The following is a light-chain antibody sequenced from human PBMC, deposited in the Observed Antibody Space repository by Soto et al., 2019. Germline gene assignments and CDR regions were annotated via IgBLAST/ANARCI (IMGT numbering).Light chain of an antibody. CDR3: AAWDDSLNGVV. CDR1: SSNVGSYP. V-gene: IGLV1-44*01. Sequence: QSVLTQPPSASGTPGQRVTISCSGSSSNVGSYPVYWYQQLPGTAPKVLIYSGNRRPSGVPARFSGSKSGTSASLAISGLQSEDEADYYCAAWDDSLNGVVFGGGTKLTVL. J-gene: IGLJ2*01. CDR2: SGN.